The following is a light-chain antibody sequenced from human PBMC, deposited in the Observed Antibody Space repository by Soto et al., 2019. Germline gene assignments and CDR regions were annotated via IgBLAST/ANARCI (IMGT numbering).Light chain of an antibody. CDR2: GES. CDR3: QHYNNWPIT. CDR1: QSVSSN. J-gene: IGKJ5*01. Sequence: IVMTQSPATLSVSPGERATLSCRASQSVSSNLAWYQQKPGQAPRLPIYGESTRATGIPARFSGSGSGTDFTLTISSLQAADFAVYHCQHYNNWPITFGQGTRLEIK. V-gene: IGKV3-15*01.